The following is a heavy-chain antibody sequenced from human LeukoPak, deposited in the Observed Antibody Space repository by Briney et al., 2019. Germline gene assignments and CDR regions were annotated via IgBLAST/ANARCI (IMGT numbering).Heavy chain of an antibody. CDR2: ISANGRST. J-gene: IGHJ4*02. Sequence: GGSLRLSCAASGFTFSRSAMHWVRQAPGKGLEWVSAISANGRSTFYADSAKGRLTISRDNSKNTVSLQMSSLRAEDTAVYYCARLPGGCGYSDTYRFDYWGQGTLVTVSS. D-gene: IGHD3-22*01. V-gene: IGHV3-23*01. CDR3: ARLPGGCGYSDTYRFDY. CDR1: GFTFSRSA.